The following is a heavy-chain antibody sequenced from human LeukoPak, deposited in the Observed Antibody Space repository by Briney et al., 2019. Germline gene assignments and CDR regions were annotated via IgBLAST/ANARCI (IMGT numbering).Heavy chain of an antibody. D-gene: IGHD5-24*01. CDR3: ARGGDGYNY. J-gene: IGHJ4*02. V-gene: IGHV4-34*01. Sequence: PSETLSLTCAVYGGSFSGYYWSWIRQPPGKGLEWIGEINHSGSTNYNPSLKSRVTISVDTSKNQFSLKLSSVTAADTAVYYRARGGDGYNYWGQGTLVTVSS. CDR2: INHSGST. CDR1: GGSFSGYY.